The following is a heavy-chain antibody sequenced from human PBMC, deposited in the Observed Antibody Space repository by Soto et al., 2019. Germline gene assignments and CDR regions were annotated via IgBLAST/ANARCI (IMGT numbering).Heavy chain of an antibody. V-gene: IGHV3-49*03. D-gene: IGHD3-10*01. CDR1: GFPFGNFL. CDR2: IRSQPYGGTA. Sequence: EVYLVESGGGLVEPGRSLRLSCTASGFPFGNFLMSWFRQAPGKGMEWVGFIRSQPYGGTAEYAASVRGRFTISRDDSKGIAYLQMNSLQTEDSGVYYCIGSFPFWGQGTQVTVSS. J-gene: IGHJ4*02. CDR3: IGSFPF.